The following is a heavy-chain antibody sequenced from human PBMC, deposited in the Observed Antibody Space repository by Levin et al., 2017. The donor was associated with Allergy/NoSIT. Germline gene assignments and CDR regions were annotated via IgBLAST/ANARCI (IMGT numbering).Heavy chain of an antibody. CDR3: GRVYRPTWSGSYLDY. Sequence: GESLKISCAASGFTFSDHYMDWVRQAPGKGLEWVGRIRNKANSHTTEYAASVKGRFTISRDDSNNSLYLQMNSLETEDTAVYYCGRVYRPTWSGSYLDYWGQGTLVTVSS. CDR1: GFTFSDHY. CDR2: IRNKANSHTT. V-gene: IGHV3-72*01. D-gene: IGHD3-10*01. J-gene: IGHJ4*02.